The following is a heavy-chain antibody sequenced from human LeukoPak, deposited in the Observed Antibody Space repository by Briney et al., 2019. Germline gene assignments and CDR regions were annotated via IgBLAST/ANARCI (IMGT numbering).Heavy chain of an antibody. V-gene: IGHV4-59*01. CDR1: GGPISSYY. D-gene: IGHD3-9*01. J-gene: IGHJ4*02. CDR2: IYYIGST. CDR3: ARGLADY. Sequence: SETLSLTCTVSGGPISSYYWSWIRQPPGKGLEWMGYIYYIGSTNYNPALKSRVTISVDTSKNQFSLKLSSVTDADTAVYYCARGLADYWGQGTLVSVSS.